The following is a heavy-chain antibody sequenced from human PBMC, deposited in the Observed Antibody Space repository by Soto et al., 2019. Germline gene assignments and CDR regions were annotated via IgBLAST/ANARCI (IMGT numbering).Heavy chain of an antibody. CDR2: ISSSSSYI. Sequence: GGSLRLSCAASGFTFSSYSMNWVRQAPGKGLEWVSSISSSSSYIYYADSVKGRFTISRDNAKNSLYLQMNSLRAEDTAVYYCARDTGSDSSGYYYDYYYGMDVWGQGPRSPSP. J-gene: IGHJ6*02. D-gene: IGHD3-22*01. CDR3: ARDTGSDSSGYYYDYYYGMDV. CDR1: GFTFSSYS. V-gene: IGHV3-21*01.